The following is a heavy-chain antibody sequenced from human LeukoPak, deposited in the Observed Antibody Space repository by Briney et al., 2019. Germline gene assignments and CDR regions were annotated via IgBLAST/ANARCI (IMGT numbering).Heavy chain of an antibody. D-gene: IGHD4-17*01. Sequence: PGGSLRLSCAASGFSFTNAWMNWVRQAPGKGLEWVGRIKSKTDGVTTDYAAPVKGRFTISRDNSKNTLYLQVNSLRAEDTAVYFCAKVFRPYGDFFSFDNWGQGTLVTVSS. CDR2: IKSKTDGVTT. J-gene: IGHJ4*02. CDR1: GFSFTNAW. V-gene: IGHV3-15*07. CDR3: AKVFRPYGDFFSFDN.